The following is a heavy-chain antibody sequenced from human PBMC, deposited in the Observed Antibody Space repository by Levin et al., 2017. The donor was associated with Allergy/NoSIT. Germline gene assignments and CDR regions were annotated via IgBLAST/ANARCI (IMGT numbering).Heavy chain of an antibody. CDR2: MYNSGNA. Sequence: SETLSLTCTVSGLSITSGDFYWSWIRQHSGKGLEWIGYMYNSGNAYYNPSLKSRATISGDTSKNQFSLRLTSVTAADTAVYYCARAGYIYGANSFDIWGQGTMVTVSS. CDR1: GLSITSGDFY. J-gene: IGHJ3*02. V-gene: IGHV4-31*03. D-gene: IGHD5-18*01. CDR3: ARAGYIYGANSFDI.